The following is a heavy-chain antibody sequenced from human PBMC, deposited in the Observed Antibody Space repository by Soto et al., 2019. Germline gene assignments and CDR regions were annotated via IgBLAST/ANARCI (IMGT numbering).Heavy chain of an antibody. CDR2: ISTSSSYI. CDR3: ATSYSSGSFDY. Sequence: PGGSLRLSCASSGCTFSNYNMNWVRQAPGKGLEWVSSISTSSSYIYYADSVKGRFTISRDNAKNSLYLQMNSLRAEDTAVYYCATSYSSGSFDYWGQGALVTVSS. D-gene: IGHD6-19*01. CDR1: GCTFSNYN. J-gene: IGHJ4*02. V-gene: IGHV3-21*01.